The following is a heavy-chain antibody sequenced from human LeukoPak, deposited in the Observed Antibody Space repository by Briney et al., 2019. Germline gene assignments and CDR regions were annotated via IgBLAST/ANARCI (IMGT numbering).Heavy chain of an antibody. CDR2: IRTRTHGGTT. CDR1: GFPFGDYA. J-gene: IGHJ4*02. CDR3: TRGDWNDDN. V-gene: IGHV3-49*04. D-gene: IGHD1-1*01. Sequence: PGRSLRLSCSGSGFPFGDYAMTWVRQAPGKGLEWLGMIRTRTHGGTTEYAASVRGRFTFSRDDTKSIAYLQMNNLKTEDTAVYFCTRGDWNDDNWGQGTLVTVSP.